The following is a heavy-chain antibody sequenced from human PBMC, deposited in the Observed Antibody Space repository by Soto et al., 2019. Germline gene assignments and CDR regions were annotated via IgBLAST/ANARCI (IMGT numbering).Heavy chain of an antibody. D-gene: IGHD2-15*01. V-gene: IGHV6-1*01. J-gene: IGHJ6*02. CDR2: IYYRSKWFH. CDR3: ARVHCSAGTCLDGLDF. Sequence: PSQTLSLTCVLSGDSVSSNGACWNWIRQSPSRGLQWLGRIYYRSKWFHDYAASVESRMAINPDTSRNQFSLQLNYVTTEDTAVYYCARVHCSAGTCLDGLDFWGQGTTVTVSS. CDR1: GDSVSSNGAC.